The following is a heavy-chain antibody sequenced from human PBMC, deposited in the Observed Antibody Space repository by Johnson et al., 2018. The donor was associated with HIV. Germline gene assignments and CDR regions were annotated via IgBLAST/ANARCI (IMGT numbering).Heavy chain of an antibody. J-gene: IGHJ3*02. CDR2: IRYDGSNK. D-gene: IGHD3-3*01. CDR3: ARRPITIFGVAFGAFDI. Sequence: QVQLVESGGGVVQPGGSRRLSCAASGFTFSSYGMHWVRQAPGKGLEWVAFIRYDGSNKDYADSVKGRFTISRDNSRNTLYLQMNSLRAEDTAMYYCARRPITIFGVAFGAFDIWGQGTMVTVSS. V-gene: IGHV3-30*02. CDR1: GFTFSSYG.